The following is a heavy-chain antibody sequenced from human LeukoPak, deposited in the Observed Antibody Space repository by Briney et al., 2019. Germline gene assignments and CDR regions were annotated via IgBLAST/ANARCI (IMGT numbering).Heavy chain of an antibody. CDR3: ATDGPTGYSRAPDS. Sequence: PGRSLRLSCAASGFTFSSYAMHWVRQAPGKGLEWVAVISYDGSNKYYADSVKGRFTISRDSSKNTLYLQMNSLRVEDTAVYYCATDGPTGYSRAPDSWGQGTLVTVSS. V-gene: IGHV3-30-3*01. CDR2: ISYDGSNK. D-gene: IGHD6-13*01. CDR1: GFTFSSYA. J-gene: IGHJ4*02.